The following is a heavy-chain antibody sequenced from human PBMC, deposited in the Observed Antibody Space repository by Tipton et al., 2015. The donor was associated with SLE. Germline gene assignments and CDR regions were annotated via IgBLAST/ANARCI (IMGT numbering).Heavy chain of an antibody. CDR2: ISYTGST. Sequence: TLSLTCTVSGGSISTYYWSWIRQPPQKRLEWIGYISYTGSTNYNPSLQGRVTISVDTSRNQFSLTLSSVTAADTAVYYCARDTDRGSSAYAGAFDFWGQGTVVTVSS. J-gene: IGHJ3*01. V-gene: IGHV4-59*12. CDR1: GGSISTYY. D-gene: IGHD3-22*01. CDR3: ARDTDRGSSAYAGAFDF.